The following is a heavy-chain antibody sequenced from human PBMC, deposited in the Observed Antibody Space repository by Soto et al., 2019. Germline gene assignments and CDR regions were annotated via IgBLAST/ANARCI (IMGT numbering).Heavy chain of an antibody. CDR1: GGSISSYY. CDR3: ARDPDIPSRDGYNPLRY. Sequence: PSETLSLTCTVSGGSISSYYWSWIRQPPGKGLEWIGYIYYSGSTNYNPSLKSRVTISVDTSKNQFSLKLSSVTAADTAVYYCARDPDIPSRDGYNPLRYWGQGTLVTVSS. V-gene: IGHV4-59*01. D-gene: IGHD5-12*01. CDR2: IYYSGST. J-gene: IGHJ4*02.